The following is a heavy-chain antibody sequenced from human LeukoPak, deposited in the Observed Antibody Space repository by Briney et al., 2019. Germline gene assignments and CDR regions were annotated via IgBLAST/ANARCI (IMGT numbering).Heavy chain of an antibody. Sequence: PSGTLSLTCAVSSGSIFSSNWWSWVRQPPGKGLEWIGQIFHSGSTSYSPSLKSRVTISVDKSKNQFSLKLISVTAADTAVYYCARPWGLRLGELSSWGQGTLVTVSS. D-gene: IGHD3-16*02. CDR3: ARPWGLRLGELSS. V-gene: IGHV4-4*02. J-gene: IGHJ5*02. CDR2: IFHSGST. CDR1: SGSIFSSNW.